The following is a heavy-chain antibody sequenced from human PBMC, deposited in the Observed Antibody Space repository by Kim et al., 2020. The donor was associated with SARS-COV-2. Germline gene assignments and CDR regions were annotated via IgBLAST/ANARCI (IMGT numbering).Heavy chain of an antibody. Sequence: SETLSLTCTVSGGSISSYYWSWIRQPPGKGLEWIGYIYYSGSTNYNPSLKSRVTISVDTSKNQFSLKLSSVTAADTAVYYCARDQGLGTSYYYGMDVWGQGTTVTVSS. V-gene: IGHV4-59*01. J-gene: IGHJ6*02. CDR2: IYYSGST. D-gene: IGHD6-19*01. CDR1: GGSISSYY. CDR3: ARDQGLGTSYYYGMDV.